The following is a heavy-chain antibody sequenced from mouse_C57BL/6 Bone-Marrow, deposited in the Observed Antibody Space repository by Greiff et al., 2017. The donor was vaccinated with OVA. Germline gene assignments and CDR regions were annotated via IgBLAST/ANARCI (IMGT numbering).Heavy chain of an antibody. CDR1: GFNFTDDY. CDR3: TTDWDDGYFDV. Sequence: EVQLQQSGAELVRPGASVKLSCTASGFNFTDDYMHWVQQRPEQGLEWIGWIDPVNGDTAYASKFQGQAPLTADPSSTTAYLQLSRLTSEDTTVYYGTTDWDDGYFDVWGTGTTVTVSS. CDR2: IDPVNGDT. J-gene: IGHJ1*03. D-gene: IGHD4-1*01. V-gene: IGHV14-4*01.